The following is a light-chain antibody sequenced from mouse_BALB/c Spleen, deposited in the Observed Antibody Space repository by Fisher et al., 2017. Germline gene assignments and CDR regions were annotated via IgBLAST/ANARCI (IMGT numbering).Light chain of an antibody. Sequence: IVLTQTPAIMSASLGERVTMTCTASSSVSSSYLHWYQQKPGSSPKLWIYSTSNLASGVPARFSGSGSGTSYSLTISRMEAEDAATYYCQQWSSYPYTFGGGTKLEIK. V-gene: IGKV4-74*01. CDR1: SSVSSSY. CDR2: STS. CDR3: QQWSSYPYT. J-gene: IGKJ2*01.